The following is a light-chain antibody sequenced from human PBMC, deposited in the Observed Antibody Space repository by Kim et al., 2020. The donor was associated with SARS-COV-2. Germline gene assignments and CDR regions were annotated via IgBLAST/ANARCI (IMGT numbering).Light chain of an antibody. CDR1: QSVASNH. CDR3: QQYDRSPYT. CDR2: GTS. V-gene: IGKV3-20*01. Sequence: EIVLTQSPGILSLSPGERATLSCRASQSVASNHLAWFQQKPGQAPRLLIYGTSSRATGIPDRFSASESGTDFTLTISRLEPEDFAVYYCQQYDRSPYTFGQGTKLEI. J-gene: IGKJ2*01.